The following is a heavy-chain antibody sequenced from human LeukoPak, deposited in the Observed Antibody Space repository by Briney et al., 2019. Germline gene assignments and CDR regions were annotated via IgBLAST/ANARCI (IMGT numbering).Heavy chain of an antibody. CDR2: ISGSGGST. CDR3: AKVAPVLLWFGEEIGAFDY. V-gene: IGHV3-23*01. Sequence: ETLSLTCTVSGGSISSYYWSWIRQPPGKGLEWVSAISGSGGSTYYADSVKGRFTISRDNSKSTLYLQMNSLRAEDTAVYYCAKVAPVLLWFGEEIGAFDYWGQGTLVTVSS. CDR1: GGSISSYY. D-gene: IGHD3-10*01. J-gene: IGHJ4*02.